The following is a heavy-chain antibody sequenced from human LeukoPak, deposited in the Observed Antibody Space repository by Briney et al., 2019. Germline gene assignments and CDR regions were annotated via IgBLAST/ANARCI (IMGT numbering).Heavy chain of an antibody. V-gene: IGHV3-7*01. CDR2: INQDGSVI. J-gene: IGHJ3*02. Sequence: GGSLRLSCSASGFTFRSYWMSWVRQAPGKGLEWVANINQDGSVIYYGDSVKGRFTISRDNAKNSLYLQMHSLRDEDTAVYYCARDYGSGRGASDIWGQGTMVIVSS. D-gene: IGHD3-10*01. CDR3: ARDYGSGRGASDI. CDR1: GFTFRSYW.